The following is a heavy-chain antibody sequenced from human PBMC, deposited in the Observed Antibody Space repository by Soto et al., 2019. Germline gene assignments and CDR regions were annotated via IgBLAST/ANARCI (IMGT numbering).Heavy chain of an antibody. V-gene: IGHV3-74*01. D-gene: IGHD6-25*01. Sequence: EVQLVESGGGLAQPGGSLRISCAAPGFTLSTGWMHWVRQTPGKGLLWVSRISSDGRSTNYADSVGGRFTVSWDNARNTLYLQMSSLRVEDTAVYYCTSGAAFRGQGILVTVSS. CDR3: TSGAAF. CDR2: ISSDGRST. J-gene: IGHJ4*02. CDR1: GFTLSTGW.